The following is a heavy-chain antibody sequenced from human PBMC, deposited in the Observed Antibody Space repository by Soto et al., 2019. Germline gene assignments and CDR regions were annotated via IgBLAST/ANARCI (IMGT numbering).Heavy chain of an antibody. CDR3: ARDGYFDH. Sequence: QVQLVQSGAEVKKPGDSVRVSCKASGYTFTSYGIGWVRQAPXQGLEWMGWISANNGNTKYAQKVQGRVTMTTDASTSTAYMELRSLRSDDAAVYYCARDGYFDHWGQGTLVTVSS. CDR2: ISANNGNT. V-gene: IGHV1-18*01. CDR1: GYTFTSYG. J-gene: IGHJ4*02.